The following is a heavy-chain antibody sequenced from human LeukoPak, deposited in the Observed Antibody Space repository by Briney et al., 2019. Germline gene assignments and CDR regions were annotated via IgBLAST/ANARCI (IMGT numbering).Heavy chain of an antibody. D-gene: IGHD3-22*01. CDR3: ARRYYDSSGYYYSYYFDY. CDR2: INHSGST. V-gene: IGHV4-34*01. Sequence: ASETLSLTCAVYGGSFSGYYWSWIRQPPGKGLEWIGEINHSGSTNYNPSLKSRVTISVDKSKNQFSLKLSSVTAADTAVYYCARRYYDSSGYYYSYYFDYWGQGTLVTVSS. J-gene: IGHJ4*02. CDR1: GGSFSGYY.